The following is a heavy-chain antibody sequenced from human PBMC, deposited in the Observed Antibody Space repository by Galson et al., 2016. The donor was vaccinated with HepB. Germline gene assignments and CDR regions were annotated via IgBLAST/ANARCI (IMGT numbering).Heavy chain of an antibody. CDR2: ISTYSGNT. CDR3: ARDVKYRFDP. J-gene: IGHJ5*02. D-gene: IGHD2/OR15-2a*01. CDR1: GYTFTTSG. V-gene: IGHV1-18*01. Sequence: SVKVSCKASGYTFTTSGISWVRQAPGQGLEWMGWISTYSGNTKYAQKFQGGLTLTTDSSTTTAYMQLRSLRFDDTALYYSARDVKYRFDPWGQGTLVTVSS.